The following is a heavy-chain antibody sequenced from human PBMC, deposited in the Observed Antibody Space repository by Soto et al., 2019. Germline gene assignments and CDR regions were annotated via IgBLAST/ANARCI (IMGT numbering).Heavy chain of an antibody. CDR3: ARWCYGYGTFDY. V-gene: IGHV4-34*01. D-gene: IGHD5-18*01. J-gene: IGHJ4*02. CDR2: INHSGST. CDR1: GGSFSGYY. Sequence: QVQLQQWGAGLLKPSETLSLTCAVYGGSFSGYYWSWIRQPPGKGLEWIGEINHSGSTNYNPSLKSRVTISVDTSKNQFSLKLSSVTAADTAVYYCARWCYGYGTFDYWGQGTLVTVSS.